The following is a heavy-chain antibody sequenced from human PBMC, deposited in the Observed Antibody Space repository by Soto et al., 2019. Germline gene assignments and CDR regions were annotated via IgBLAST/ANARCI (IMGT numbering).Heavy chain of an antibody. Sequence: SETLSLTCAVYGGSFSGYYWSWIRQPPGKGLEWIGEINHSGSTNYNPSLKSRVTISVDTSKNQFSLKLSSVTAADTAVYYCARGRIEGLRDYYYYYMDVWGKGTTVTVSS. CDR1: GGSFSGYY. D-gene: IGHD2-21*01. J-gene: IGHJ6*03. V-gene: IGHV4-34*01. CDR3: ARGRIEGLRDYYYYYMDV. CDR2: INHSGST.